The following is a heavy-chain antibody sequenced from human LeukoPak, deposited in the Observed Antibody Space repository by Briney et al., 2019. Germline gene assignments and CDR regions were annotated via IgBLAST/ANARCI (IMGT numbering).Heavy chain of an antibody. Sequence: GESLKISCKGSGYRFTSYWIGWVRQMPGKGLEWMGSIYPGDSDTRYSPSFQGQVTISADKSISTAYLQWSSLKASDTAMYYCARLVLYTDSSGYYFDYWGQGTLVTVSS. CDR3: ARLVLYTDSSGYYFDY. J-gene: IGHJ4*02. CDR1: GYRFTSYW. CDR2: IYPGDSDT. V-gene: IGHV5-51*01. D-gene: IGHD3-22*01.